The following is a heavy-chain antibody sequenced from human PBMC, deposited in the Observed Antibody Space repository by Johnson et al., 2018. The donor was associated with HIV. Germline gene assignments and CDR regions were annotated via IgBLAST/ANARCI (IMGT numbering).Heavy chain of an antibody. J-gene: IGHJ3*02. CDR2: IKRKSDGETT. CDR1: GLTFSSYC. Sequence: MLLVESGGGVVQPGQSLRLSCAASGLTFSSYCMHWVRQAPGKGLEWVGRIKRKSDGETTDYAAPVKGRFTISRDDSKTTLYLQMNSLKTEDTAVYYCAKDEQWLNDAFDIWGQGTMVTVSS. D-gene: IGHD6-19*01. V-gene: IGHV3-15*01. CDR3: AKDEQWLNDAFDI.